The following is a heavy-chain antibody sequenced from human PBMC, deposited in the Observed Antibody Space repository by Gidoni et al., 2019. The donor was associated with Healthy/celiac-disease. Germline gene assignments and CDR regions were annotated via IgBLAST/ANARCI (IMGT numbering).Heavy chain of an antibody. J-gene: IGHJ5*02. CDR1: GYTFTGYY. D-gene: IGHD6-6*01. Sequence: QVQLVQSGDEVKKPGASVKVSCKASGYTFTGYYMHWVRQAPGQGLEWMGWINPNSGGTNYAQKFQGRVTMTRDTSISTAYMELSRLRSDDTAVYYCARDWRIAARPTNWFDPWGQGTLVTVSS. V-gene: IGHV1-2*02. CDR2: INPNSGGT. CDR3: ARDWRIAARPTNWFDP.